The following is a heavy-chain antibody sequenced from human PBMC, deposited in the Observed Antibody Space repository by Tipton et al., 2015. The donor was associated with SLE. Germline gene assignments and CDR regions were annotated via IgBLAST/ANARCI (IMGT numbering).Heavy chain of an antibody. CDR2: ISAYNGNT. V-gene: IGHV1-18*01. CDR1: GYTSTSYG. D-gene: IGHD6-13*01. J-gene: IGHJ4*02. CDR3: ALGYSSSWPPGKFDY. Sequence: QLVQSGAEVKKPGASVKVSCKASGYTSTSYGISWVRQAPGQGLEWMGWISAYNGNTNYAQKLQGRVTMTTDTSTSTAYMELRSLRSDGTAVYYCALGYSSSWPPGKFDYWGQGTLVTVSS.